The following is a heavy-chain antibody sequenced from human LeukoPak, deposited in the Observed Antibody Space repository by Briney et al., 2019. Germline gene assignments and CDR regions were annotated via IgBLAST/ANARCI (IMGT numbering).Heavy chain of an antibody. V-gene: IGHV3-21*01. CDR2: ISSSSTYI. CDR1: GFTLSSYS. D-gene: IGHD6-19*01. Sequence: KPGGSLRLSCAASGFTLSSYSMNWVRQAPGKGLEWVSSISSSSTYIYYADSVNGRFTISRDNAKNSLYLQMNSLRAEDTAVYYCARDLAVAGKYWGQGTLVTVSS. CDR3: ARDLAVAGKY. J-gene: IGHJ4*02.